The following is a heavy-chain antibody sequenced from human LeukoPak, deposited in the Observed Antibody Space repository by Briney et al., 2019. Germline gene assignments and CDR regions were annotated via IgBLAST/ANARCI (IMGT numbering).Heavy chain of an antibody. J-gene: IGHJ4*02. Sequence: SETLSLTCTVSGGSISSYYWSWIRQPPGKGLEWIGYIYHSGSTNYNPSLKSRVTISVDTSKNQFSLKLTSVTAADTAVYYCAKDDGSRSYSIYWGQGTLATVSS. CDR1: GGSISSYY. CDR2: IYHSGST. CDR3: AKDDGSRSYSIY. D-gene: IGHD1-26*01. V-gene: IGHV4-59*01.